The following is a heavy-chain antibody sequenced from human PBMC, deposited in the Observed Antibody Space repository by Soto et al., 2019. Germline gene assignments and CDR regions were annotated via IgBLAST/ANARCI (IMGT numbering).Heavy chain of an antibody. CDR2: ISYDGSNK. CDR3: ARGLSSGYSPFHY. D-gene: IGHD3-22*01. V-gene: IGHV3-30-3*01. CDR1: GFTFSSYA. J-gene: IGHJ4*02. Sequence: GGSLRLSCAASGFTFSSYAMHWVRQAPGKGLEWVAVISYDGSNKYYADSVKGRFTISRDNSKNTLYLQMNSLRAEDTAVYYCARGLSSGYSPFHYWGQGTLVTVSS.